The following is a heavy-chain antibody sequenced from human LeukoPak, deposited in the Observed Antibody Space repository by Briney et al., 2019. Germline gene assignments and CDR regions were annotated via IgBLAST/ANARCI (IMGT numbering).Heavy chain of an antibody. CDR1: GFTFSSYA. Sequence: GGSLRLSCAASGFTFSSYAMSWVRQAPGKGLEWVSAISGSGGITYYADSVKGRFTISRDNSKSTLYLQMNSLRAEDTAVYYCARDPYSSSWYGGWFDPWGQGTLVTVSS. CDR3: ARDPYSSSWYGGWFDP. V-gene: IGHV3-23*01. D-gene: IGHD6-13*01. CDR2: ISGSGGIT. J-gene: IGHJ5*02.